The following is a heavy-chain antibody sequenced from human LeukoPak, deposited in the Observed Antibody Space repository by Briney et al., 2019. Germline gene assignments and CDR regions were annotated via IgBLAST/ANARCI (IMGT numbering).Heavy chain of an antibody. CDR3: AKDFPPGDQLPKYFHH. D-gene: IGHD2-2*01. CDR2: ISGSGGST. J-gene: IGHJ1*01. Sequence: GGSLRLSCAASGFTFSNYAMSWVRQAPGKGLEWVSFISGSGGSTYYADSVRGRSTISRDNSKNTLYLQVNSLRAEDTAVYFCAKDFPPGDQLPKYFHHWGQGTLVAVSS. V-gene: IGHV3-23*01. CDR1: GFTFSNYA.